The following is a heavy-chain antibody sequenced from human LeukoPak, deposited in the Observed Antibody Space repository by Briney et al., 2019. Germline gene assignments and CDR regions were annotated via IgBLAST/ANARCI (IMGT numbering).Heavy chain of an antibody. V-gene: IGHV4-61*02. CDR2: ST. CDR3: ARDREIAAAGYYHYYGLDV. Sequence: STNYNPSLESRVTISVDTSKNQFSLKLSSVTAADTAVYYCARDREIAAAGYYHYYGLDVWGQGTTVTVS. D-gene: IGHD6-13*01. J-gene: IGHJ6*02.